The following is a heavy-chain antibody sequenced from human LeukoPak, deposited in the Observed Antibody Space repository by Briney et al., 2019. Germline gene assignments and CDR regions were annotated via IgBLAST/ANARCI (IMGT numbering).Heavy chain of an antibody. V-gene: IGHV3-23*01. CDR1: GFTFSNYA. CDR2: ISGSGDST. Sequence: PGGSLRLSCAASGFTFSNYAMSWVRQAPGKGLEWVSAISGSGDSTYYADSVKGRFTISRDNSKNTLYLQMNSLRAEDTAVYYCAKVGGGYQLLYDYFDYWGQGTLVTVSS. D-gene: IGHD2-2*02. J-gene: IGHJ4*02. CDR3: AKVGGGYQLLYDYFDY.